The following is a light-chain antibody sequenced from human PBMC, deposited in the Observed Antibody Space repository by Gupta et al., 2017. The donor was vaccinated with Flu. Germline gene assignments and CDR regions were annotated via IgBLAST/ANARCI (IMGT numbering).Light chain of an antibody. CDR2: DDT. CDR1: NIGTKG. Sequence: GGNNIGTKGVHWYQQKPGQAPVLVVYDDTERPSGIPERFSSSNSGNTATLTISRVEAGDEADYYCQVWDSSSDHVVFGGGTKLTVL. V-gene: IGLV3-21*02. J-gene: IGLJ2*01. CDR3: QVWDSSSDHVV.